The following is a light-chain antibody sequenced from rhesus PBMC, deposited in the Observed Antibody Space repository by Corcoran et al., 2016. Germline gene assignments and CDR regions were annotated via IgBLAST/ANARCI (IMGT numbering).Light chain of an antibody. CDR3: HQHRSNPVK. CDR2: AAS. CDR1: QGVSNW. J-gene: IGKJ3*01. Sequence: DIQMTQSPSFFSASVGDRVTLTCQASQGVSNWLAWYQQKPGKAPKLLIYAASSLHSGVPSRFSGTGSWTDFTLTIRSLQSEDFATDYSHQHRSNPVKFGPGAKLVIK. V-gene: IGKV1-33*02.